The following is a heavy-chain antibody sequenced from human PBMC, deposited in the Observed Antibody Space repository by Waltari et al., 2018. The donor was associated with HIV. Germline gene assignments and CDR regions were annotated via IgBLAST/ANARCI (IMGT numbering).Heavy chain of an antibody. CDR3: AHSTLGIRYFDWSIDY. CDR2: IYWNDDK. J-gene: IGHJ4*02. CDR1: GFSLSTSGVG. D-gene: IGHD3-9*01. Sequence: QITLKESGPTLVKPTQTLTLTCTFSGFSLSTSGVGVGWIRQPPGKALEWLALIYWNDDKRYSPSLKSRLTITKDTSKNQVVLTMTNMDPVDTATYYCAHSTLGIRYFDWSIDYWGQGTLVTVSS. V-gene: IGHV2-5*01.